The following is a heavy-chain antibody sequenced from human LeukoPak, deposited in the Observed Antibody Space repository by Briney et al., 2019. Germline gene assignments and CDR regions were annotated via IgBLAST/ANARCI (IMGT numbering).Heavy chain of an antibody. V-gene: IGHV3-30-3*01. Sequence: GRSLRLSCAASGFTFSSYAMHWVRQAPGKGLEWVAVISYDGSNKYYADSVKGRFTISRDNSKNTLYLQMNSLRAEDTAVYYCAKELVAARLFDYWGQGTLVTVSS. CDR2: ISYDGSNK. CDR3: AKELVAARLFDY. J-gene: IGHJ4*02. CDR1: GFTFSSYA. D-gene: IGHD6-6*01.